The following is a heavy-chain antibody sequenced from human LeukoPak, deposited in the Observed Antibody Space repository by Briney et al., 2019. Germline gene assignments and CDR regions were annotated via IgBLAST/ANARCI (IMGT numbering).Heavy chain of an antibody. V-gene: IGHV4-39*01. CDR2: IYYSGST. D-gene: IGHD4-11*01. CDR3: ASPYSNYVGLFDY. Sequence: PSETLSLTCTVSGGSISSSSYYWGWIRQPPGEGLEWIGSIYYSGSTYYDPSLKSRVTISVDTSKNQFSLKLSSVTAADTAVYYCASPYSNYVGLFDYWGQGTLVTVSS. J-gene: IGHJ4*02. CDR1: GGSISSSSYY.